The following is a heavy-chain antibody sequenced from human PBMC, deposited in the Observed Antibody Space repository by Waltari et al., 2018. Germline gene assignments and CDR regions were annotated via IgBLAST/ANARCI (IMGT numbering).Heavy chain of an antibody. V-gene: IGHV3-21*04. Sequence: EVQLVESGGGLVKPGGSLRLSCAASGFTFSSYSMNWVRQAPGKGLEWVSSISSSSSYIYYADSVKGRFTISRDNAKNSLYLQMNSLRAEDTAVYYCAKRPYSGSPFDYWGQGTLVTVSS. CDR3: AKRPYSGSPFDY. CDR1: GFTFSSYS. D-gene: IGHD1-26*01. J-gene: IGHJ4*02. CDR2: ISSSSSYI.